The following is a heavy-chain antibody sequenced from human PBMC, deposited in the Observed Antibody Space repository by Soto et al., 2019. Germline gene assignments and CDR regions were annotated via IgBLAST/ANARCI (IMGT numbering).Heavy chain of an antibody. D-gene: IGHD5-12*01. Sequence: GGSLRLSCAASWFTVSSHYMSCVRQAPGKGLEWVSVFYSGGTTYYADSVKGRFTIPRDNSKNTLYLQMNTLRAEDTAVYYCASRWLAPSASDQWDQGNLVTGSS. V-gene: IGHV3-53*01. CDR1: WFTVSSHY. J-gene: IGHJ4*02. CDR3: ASRWLAPSASDQ. CDR2: FYSGGTT.